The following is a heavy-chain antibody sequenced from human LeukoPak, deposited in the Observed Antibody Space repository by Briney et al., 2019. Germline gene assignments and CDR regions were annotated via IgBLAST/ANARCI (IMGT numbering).Heavy chain of an antibody. Sequence: GGSLRLSCAASGFTFSSYAMSWVRQAPGKGLEWVSAISGSGGSTYYADSVKGRFTISRDNSKNTLYLQMNSLRAEDTAVYYCANAKSSSWYVRWFDPWGQGTLVTVSS. D-gene: IGHD6-13*01. CDR3: ANAKSSSWYVRWFDP. J-gene: IGHJ5*02. CDR2: ISGSGGST. CDR1: GFTFSSYA. V-gene: IGHV3-23*01.